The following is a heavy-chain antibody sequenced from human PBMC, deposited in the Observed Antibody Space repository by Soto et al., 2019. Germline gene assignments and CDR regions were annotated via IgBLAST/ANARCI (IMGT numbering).Heavy chain of an antibody. D-gene: IGHD6-13*01. V-gene: IGHV4-59*08. Sequence: SETLSLTCTVSGGSISSYYWSWIRQPPGKGLEWIGYIYYSGSTNYNPSLKSRVTISVDTSKNQFSLKLSSVTAADTAVYYCARHSGGAGTTFDYWGQGTLVTVSS. CDR2: IYYSGST. CDR1: GGSISSYY. J-gene: IGHJ4*02. CDR3: ARHSGGAGTTFDY.